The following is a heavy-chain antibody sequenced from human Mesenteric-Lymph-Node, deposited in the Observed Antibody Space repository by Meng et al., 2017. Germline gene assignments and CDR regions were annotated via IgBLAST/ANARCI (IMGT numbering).Heavy chain of an antibody. Sequence: VQLKESGPGLGKPSGTLSLTSAVAGGSISSSNWWSWVRQTPGKGLEWIGEIYHSGSTNYNPSLKSRVTISVDKSKNQFSLKLSSVTAADTAVYYCGGSGPNKYYFDYWGQGTLVTVSS. CDR1: GGSISSSNW. D-gene: IGHD2-15*01. J-gene: IGHJ4*02. CDR3: GGSGPNKYYFDY. V-gene: IGHV4-4*02. CDR2: IYHSGST.